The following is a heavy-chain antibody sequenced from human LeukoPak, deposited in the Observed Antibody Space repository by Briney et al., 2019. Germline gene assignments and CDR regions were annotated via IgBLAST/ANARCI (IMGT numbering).Heavy chain of an antibody. CDR1: GFTFSSYA. Sequence: GGSLRLSCAASGFTFSSYAMSWVRQAPGKGLEWVSAISGSGGSTYYADSVKGRFTISRDNSKNTLYLQMNSLRAEDTDVYYCAKDRGVAARPSYGFYYYYMDVWGKGTTVTVSS. V-gene: IGHV3-23*01. D-gene: IGHD6-6*01. CDR3: AKDRGVAARPSYGFYYYYMDV. CDR2: ISGSGGST. J-gene: IGHJ6*03.